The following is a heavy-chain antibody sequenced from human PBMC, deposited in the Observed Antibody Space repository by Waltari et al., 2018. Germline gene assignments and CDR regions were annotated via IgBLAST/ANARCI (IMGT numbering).Heavy chain of an antibody. CDR1: GFTFSSYS. CDR2: ISSSSSTI. V-gene: IGHV3-48*04. CDR3: AIGPYYFDY. Sequence: EVQLVESGGGLVQPGGSLRLSCAASGFTFSSYSMTWVRQAPGKGLEWVSYISSSSSTIDYADSVKGRVTISRDNAKNSLYLQMNSLRAEDTAVYYCAIGPYYFDYWGQGTLVTVSS. J-gene: IGHJ4*02.